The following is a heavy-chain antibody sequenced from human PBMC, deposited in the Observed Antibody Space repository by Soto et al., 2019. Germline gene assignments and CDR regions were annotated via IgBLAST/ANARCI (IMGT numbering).Heavy chain of an antibody. J-gene: IGHJ5*02. CDR3: ARSVFP. CDR2: IYYSGST. V-gene: IGHV4-39*07. CDR1: GFSISSSSYF. Sequence: PSETLSLTCTFSGFSISSSSYFWGWIRQPPGKGLEWIGSIYYSGSTYYNPSLKSRVTVSVDTSKNQFSLKLSSVTAADTAVYYCARSVFPWGQGTLVTVSS.